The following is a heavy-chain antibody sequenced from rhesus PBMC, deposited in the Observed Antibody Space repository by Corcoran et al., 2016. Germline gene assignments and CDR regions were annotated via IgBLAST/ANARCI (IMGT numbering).Heavy chain of an antibody. V-gene: IGHV5-2*01. J-gene: IGHJ6*01. D-gene: IGHD3-3*01. CDR2: MDPSDSDT. CDR1: GYSFTSYC. Sequence: EVQLVQSGAEVKRPGESLKISCKTSGYSFTSYCISWESQMPGKGREWKGGMDPSDSDTRYSPSFQGQVTISADKSISTTYLQWSSLKASDSATYYCAKESIFGLVSDYYSLDSWGQGVVVTVSS. CDR3: AKESIFGLVSDYYSLDS.